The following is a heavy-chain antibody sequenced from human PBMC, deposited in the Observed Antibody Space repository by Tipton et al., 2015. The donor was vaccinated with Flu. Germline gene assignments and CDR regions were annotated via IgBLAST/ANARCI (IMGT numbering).Heavy chain of an antibody. CDR1: GFTFSGSA. D-gene: IGHD6-13*01. CDR3: TRLPGIAAAGTDY. CDR2: IRSKANSYAT. V-gene: IGHV3-73*01. Sequence: QLVQSGEGLVQPGGCLKLSCAASGFTFSGSAMHWVRQASGKGLEWVGRIRSKANSYATAYAASVKGRFTISRDDSKNTAYLQMNSLKTEDTAVYYCTRLPGIAAAGTDYWGQGTLVTVSS. J-gene: IGHJ4*02.